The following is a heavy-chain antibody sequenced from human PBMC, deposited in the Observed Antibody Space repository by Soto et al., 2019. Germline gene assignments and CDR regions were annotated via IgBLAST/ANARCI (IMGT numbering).Heavy chain of an antibody. Sequence: SATLSLTCTISGCDIRGGGYYRSCIRQNPGKGLEWIGYIYYIGSTYYNPSLKSRVTISVDTSKNQFSLKLSSVTAADTAVYYCARESYYGSGSYFNRDWFDPWGQG. D-gene: IGHD3-10*01. CDR2: IYYIGST. CDR3: ARESYYGSGSYFNRDWFDP. CDR1: GCDIRGGGYY. J-gene: IGHJ5*02. V-gene: IGHV4-31*03.